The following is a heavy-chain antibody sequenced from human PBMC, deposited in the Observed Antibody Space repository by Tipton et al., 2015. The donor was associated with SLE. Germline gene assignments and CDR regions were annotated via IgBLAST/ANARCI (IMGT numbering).Heavy chain of an antibody. V-gene: IGHV4-34*01. Sequence: TLSLTCAVYGGSFSGYYWSWIRQPPGKGLEWIGEISHSGNTNYNPSLKSRVTISVDTSKNQFSLKLRSVTAADTAVYYCARGRPRATQAWGGYYYYMDVWGKGTTVTVSS. CDR2: ISHSGNT. CDR1: GGSFSGYY. D-gene: IGHD3-16*01. J-gene: IGHJ6*03. CDR3: ARGRPRATQAWGGYYYYMDV.